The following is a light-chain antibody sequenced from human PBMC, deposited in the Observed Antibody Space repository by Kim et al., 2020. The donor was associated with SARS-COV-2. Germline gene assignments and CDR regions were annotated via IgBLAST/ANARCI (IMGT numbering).Light chain of an antibody. CDR3: QQYNNWPPSYT. CDR2: GAS. Sequence: EIVMTQSPATLSVSPGERATLSCRASQSVSSNLAWYQQKPGQAPRLLIYGASTRATGIPARFSGSGSGTEFTLTISSLQCEDFAVYYCQQYNNWPPSYTFGQGTKLEI. CDR1: QSVSSN. V-gene: IGKV3-15*01. J-gene: IGKJ2*01.